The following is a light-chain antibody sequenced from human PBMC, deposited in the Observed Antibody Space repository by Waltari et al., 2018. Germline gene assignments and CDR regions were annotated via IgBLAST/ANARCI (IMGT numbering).Light chain of an antibody. V-gene: IGKV3-20*01. CDR3: QQYGSSPFT. CDR1: QSVSSSY. J-gene: IGKJ3*01. Sequence: EIVLTQSPGTLSLSPGERATLSCRASQSVSSSYFAWYPQKPGQAPRLLIYGASSRATGIPDRFSGSGSGTDFTLTISRLEPEDFAVYYCQQYGSSPFTFGPGTKVDIK. CDR2: GAS.